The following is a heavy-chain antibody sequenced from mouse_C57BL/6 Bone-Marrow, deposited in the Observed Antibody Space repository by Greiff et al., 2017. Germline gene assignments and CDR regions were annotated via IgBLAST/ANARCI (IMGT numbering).Heavy chain of an antibody. Sequence: QVQLQQSGAELARPGASVKLSCKASGYTFTSYGISWVKQRTGQGLEWIGEIYPRSGNTDYNEKFKGKATLTADKSSSPAYMELRSLTSEVSAVYFCARSGLRYYYGSSSWGRGTTLTVSS. CDR3: ARSGLRYYYGSSS. D-gene: IGHD1-1*01. CDR1: GYTFTSYG. V-gene: IGHV1-81*01. CDR2: IYPRSGNT. J-gene: IGHJ2*01.